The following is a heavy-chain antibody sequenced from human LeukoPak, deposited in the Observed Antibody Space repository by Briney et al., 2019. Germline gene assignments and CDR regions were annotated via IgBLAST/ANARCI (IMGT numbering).Heavy chain of an antibody. CDR1: GDSITGYY. CDR2: IYYSGSV. CDR3: ARLWGNYFPDY. V-gene: IGHV4-59*01. Sequence: SETLSLTCTVSGDSITGYYWTWIRQPPGKGLEWIGYIYYSGSVTYNPSLTSRITTSVDTSKNQFSLKLSSVTAADTAVYYCARLWGNYFPDYWGQGTLVTVSS. D-gene: IGHD4-11*01. J-gene: IGHJ4*02.